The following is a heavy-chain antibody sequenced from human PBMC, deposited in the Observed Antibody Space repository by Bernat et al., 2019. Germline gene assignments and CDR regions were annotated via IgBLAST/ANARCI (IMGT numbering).Heavy chain of an antibody. D-gene: IGHD6-13*01. CDR1: GESFSGYY. CDR3: ARGAATAPKFDY. V-gene: IGHV4-34*02. Sequence: QVQLQQWGAGLLKPSETLSLTCAVYGESFSGYYWSWIRQPPGKGLEWIGEINHSGITNYNPSLKRRVTMSVDTSKNQFSLKLTSVTAADTAVYYWARGAATAPKFDYWGQGSLVTVSS. J-gene: IGHJ4*02. CDR2: INHSGIT.